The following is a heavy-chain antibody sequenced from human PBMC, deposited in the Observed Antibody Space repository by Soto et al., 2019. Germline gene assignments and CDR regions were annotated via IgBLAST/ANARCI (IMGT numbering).Heavy chain of an antibody. V-gene: IGHV3-23*01. D-gene: IGHD3-22*01. J-gene: IGHJ4*02. CDR2: ISGSGGGT. CDR1: GFTFISSA. Sequence: PGGSLRLSCAASGFTFISSAMSWVRQAPGKGLEWVSAISGSGGGTYYADSVKGRFTISRDNAKNSLYLQMNSLRVEDTAVYYCTRDLDTSGSAPISEYWGQGTLVTVSS. CDR3: TRDLDTSGSAPISEY.